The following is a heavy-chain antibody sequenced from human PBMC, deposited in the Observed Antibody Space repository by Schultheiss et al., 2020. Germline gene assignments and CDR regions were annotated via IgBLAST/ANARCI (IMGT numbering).Heavy chain of an antibody. V-gene: IGHV3-23*01. Sequence: GGSLRLSCAASGFTFSSYAMSWVRQAPGKGLEWVSAISGSGGSTYYADSVKGRFTISRDNSKNTLYLQMNSLRAEDTAVYYCARGAILTTVAVAGTLGYFDYWGQGTLVTVAS. CDR3: ARGAILTTVAVAGTLGYFDY. J-gene: IGHJ4*02. CDR1: GFTFSSYA. D-gene: IGHD6-19*01. CDR2: ISGSGGST.